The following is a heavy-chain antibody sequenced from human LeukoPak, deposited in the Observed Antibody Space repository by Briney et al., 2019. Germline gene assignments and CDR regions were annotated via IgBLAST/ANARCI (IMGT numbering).Heavy chain of an antibody. Sequence: GGSLRLSCAASGFTVSSNYMSWVRQAPGKGLEWVSVIYSDGSTYYADSVKGRFTISRDNSKNTLYLQMNSLRAEDTAVYYCAKGGGSGSYFPMDYCGQGTLVTVSS. CDR1: GFTVSSNY. V-gene: IGHV3-53*01. CDR3: AKGGGSGSYFPMDY. D-gene: IGHD3-10*01. CDR2: IYSDGST. J-gene: IGHJ4*02.